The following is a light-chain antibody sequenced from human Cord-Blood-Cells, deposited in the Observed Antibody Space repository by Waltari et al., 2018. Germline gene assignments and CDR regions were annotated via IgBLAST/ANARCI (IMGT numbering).Light chain of an antibody. J-gene: IGKJ1*01. CDR1: QRVSSTY. CDR3: QQYGSSWT. CDR2: GAS. V-gene: IGKV3-20*01. Sequence: EIVLTQAPGTVALSPGERAALSCRARQRVSSTYLAWYQQKPRQAPRLLIYGASSRATGIPDRFSGSGSGTDFTLTVSRLEPEDFAVYYCQQYGSSWTFGQGTKVEIK.